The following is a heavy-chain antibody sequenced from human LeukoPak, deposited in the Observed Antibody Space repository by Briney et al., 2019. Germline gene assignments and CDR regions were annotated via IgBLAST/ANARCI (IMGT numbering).Heavy chain of an antibody. CDR1: GGSINSYY. Sequence: SETLSLTCTVSGGSINSYYWSWIRQPPGRGLEWIGSIHHGGTTFYNPSLKRRVTISVDTSKNQFSLRLSSVTAADTAVYYCARNRYFDTGGYYYDFDFWGQGTLVTVSS. V-gene: IGHV4-59*04. CDR2: IHHGGTT. CDR3: ARNRYFDTGGYYYDFDF. D-gene: IGHD3-22*01. J-gene: IGHJ4*02.